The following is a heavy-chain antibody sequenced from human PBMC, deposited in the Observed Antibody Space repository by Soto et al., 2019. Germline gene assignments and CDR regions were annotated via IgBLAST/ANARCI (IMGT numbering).Heavy chain of an antibody. CDR1: GGSISSSSYY. J-gene: IGHJ3*02. V-gene: IGHV4-39*01. CDR3: ARHSVVSRLAAFDI. CDR2: IYYSGST. D-gene: IGHD6-19*01. Sequence: PSQTLSFTCTVSGGSISSSSYYWGWIRQPPGKGLEWIGSIYYSGSTYYNPSLKSRVTISVDASKNQFSLKLSSVTAADAAVYYCARHSVVSRLAAFDIWGQGTMVTVSS.